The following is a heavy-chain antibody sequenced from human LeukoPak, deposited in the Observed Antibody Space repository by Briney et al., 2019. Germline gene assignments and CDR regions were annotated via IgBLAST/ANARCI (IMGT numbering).Heavy chain of an antibody. J-gene: IGHJ3*02. CDR1: GYTFTSYD. Sequence: ASVKVSCKASGYTFTSYDINWVRQAPGQGLEWMGWINPISGYTGYAQKFQGRVTMTGNTSISTAYMELSSLRSEDAAVYYCARGNRLYTSSWSSLAFDIWGQGTMVTVSS. V-gene: IGHV1-8*01. CDR3: ARGNRLYTSSWSSLAFDI. CDR2: INPISGYT. D-gene: IGHD6-13*01.